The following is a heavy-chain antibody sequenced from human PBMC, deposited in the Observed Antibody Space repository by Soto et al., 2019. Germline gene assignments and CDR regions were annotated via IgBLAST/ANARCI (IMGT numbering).Heavy chain of an antibody. CDR3: ARDTYYYDSSGYYYTY. D-gene: IGHD3-22*01. Sequence: GGSLRLSCTVSGFRFDKYAMTWVRQAPGKAPEWISAISGSGRSTYYADSVKGRFTISRDNSKNTLHLQMNSLRAEDTAVYYCARDTYYYDSSGYYYTYWGQGTLVTVSS. CDR1: GFRFDKYA. J-gene: IGHJ4*02. CDR2: ISGSGRST. V-gene: IGHV3-23*01.